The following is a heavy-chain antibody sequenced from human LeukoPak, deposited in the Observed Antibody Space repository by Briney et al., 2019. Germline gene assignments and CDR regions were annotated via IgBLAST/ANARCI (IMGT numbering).Heavy chain of an antibody. Sequence: SETLSLTCTVSGGSISSYYWSWIRQPPGKGLEWIGSIYYSGSTYYNPSLKSRVTISVDTSKNQFSLKLSSVTAADTAVYYCARTTVTTQYYFDYWGQGTLVTVSS. CDR3: ARTTVTTQYYFDY. D-gene: IGHD4-17*01. J-gene: IGHJ4*02. CDR1: GGSISSYY. V-gene: IGHV4-59*05. CDR2: IYYSGST.